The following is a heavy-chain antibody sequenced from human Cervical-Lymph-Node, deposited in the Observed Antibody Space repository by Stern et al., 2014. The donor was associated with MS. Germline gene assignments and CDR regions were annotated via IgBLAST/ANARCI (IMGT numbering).Heavy chain of an antibody. V-gene: IGHV1-46*03. CDR1: QYTFTSYH. Sequence: QVQLMQSGAEVKKPGASVKVSCKASQYTFTSYHMHWVRQAPGQGLEWMGIINPNGGSTSYAQKFQGRVTMTRDTSTSTAYMELSGLRSEDTAVYYCTREKYGGNYLDYWGQGTLVTVSS. CDR2: INPNGGST. J-gene: IGHJ4*02. CDR3: TREKYGGNYLDY. D-gene: IGHD4-23*01.